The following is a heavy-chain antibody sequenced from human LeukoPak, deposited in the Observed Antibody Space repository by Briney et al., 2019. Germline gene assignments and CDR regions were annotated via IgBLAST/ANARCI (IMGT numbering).Heavy chain of an antibody. V-gene: IGHV1-18*04. CDR1: GYTFTSYG. CDR2: ISACNGNT. J-gene: IGHJ4*02. D-gene: IGHD3-9*01. Sequence: GASVKVSCKASGYTFTSYGISWVRQAPGQGLEWMGWISACNGNTNYAQKLQGRVTMTTDTSTSTAYMELRSLRSDDTAVYYCARDARYFDWLPPAYFDYWGQGTLVTVSS. CDR3: ARDARYFDWLPPAYFDY.